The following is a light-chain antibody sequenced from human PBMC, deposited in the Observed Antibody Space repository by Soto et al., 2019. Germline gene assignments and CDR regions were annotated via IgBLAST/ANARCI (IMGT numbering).Light chain of an antibody. V-gene: IGLV2-14*01. J-gene: IGLJ3*02. CDR1: SSDVGNYNY. CDR3: TSYTSISTVV. CDR2: EVS. Sequence: QSVLTQPASVSGSPGQSITISCTGTSSDVGNYNYVSWYQQHPGKAPKLMIYEVSNRPSGVSNRFSGSKSGNTASLTISGLQAEDEADYYCTSYTSISTVVFGGGTKLTVL.